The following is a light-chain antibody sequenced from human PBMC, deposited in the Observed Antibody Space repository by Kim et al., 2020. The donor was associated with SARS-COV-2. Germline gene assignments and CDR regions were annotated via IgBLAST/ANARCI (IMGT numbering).Light chain of an antibody. V-gene: IGKV3-15*01. J-gene: IGKJ4*01. CDR1: QNIRSN. Sequence: EMVMTQSPATLSVSQGERATLSCRASQNIRSNLAWYQQKPGQAPRLLIYGASTRATAFPARFSGSGSGTEFTLTISSLQSEDCAVYYCQEYDSWPLAFGGGTKVEI. CDR3: QEYDSWPLA. CDR2: GAS.